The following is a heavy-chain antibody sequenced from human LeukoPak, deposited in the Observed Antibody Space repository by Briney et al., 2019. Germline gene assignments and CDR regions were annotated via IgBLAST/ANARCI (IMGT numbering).Heavy chain of an antibody. V-gene: IGHV4-4*02. Sequence: SEALSLTCAVSGGSISSSNWWSWVRQSPGKGLEWIGESDHSGSTNYNPSLKRRVTISIDKSKKQFSLKLSSVTAADTAVYYCARGRGSSWYYFDYWGRGTLVTVSS. D-gene: IGHD6-13*01. J-gene: IGHJ4*02. CDR2: SDHSGST. CDR3: ARGRGSSWYYFDY. CDR1: GGSISSSNW.